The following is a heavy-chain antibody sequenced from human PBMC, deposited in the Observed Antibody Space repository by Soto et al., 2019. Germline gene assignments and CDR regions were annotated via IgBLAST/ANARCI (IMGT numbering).Heavy chain of an antibody. CDR2: IYYSGSA. D-gene: IGHD3-22*01. CDR1: GASVSSGNQY. Sequence: SETLSLTCTVSGASVSSGNQYWSWIRQPPGKGLEWIGYIYYSGSANYNPSLKSRVTLSVDTSTNQCSLTLSSMTAADTAVYYCALRSMAVVPEYWGQGTLVTVSS. CDR3: ALRSMAVVPEY. J-gene: IGHJ4*02. V-gene: IGHV4-61*01.